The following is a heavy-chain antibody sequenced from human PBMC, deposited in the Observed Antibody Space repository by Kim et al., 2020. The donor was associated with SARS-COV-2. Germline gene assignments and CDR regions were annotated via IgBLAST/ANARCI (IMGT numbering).Heavy chain of an antibody. CDR1: GFTFSSYS. Sequence: GSLRLSCAASGFTFSSYSMNWVRQAPGKGLEWVSSISSSSSYIYYADSVKGRFTISRDNAKNSLYLQMNSLRAEDTAVYYCARGVVTYYDAFDIWGQGTMVTVSS. J-gene: IGHJ3*02. V-gene: IGHV3-21*01. D-gene: IGHD3-22*01. CDR2: ISSSSSYI. CDR3: ARGVVTYYDAFDI.